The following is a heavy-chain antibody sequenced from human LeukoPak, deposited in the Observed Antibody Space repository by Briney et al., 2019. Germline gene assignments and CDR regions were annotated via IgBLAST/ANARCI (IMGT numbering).Heavy chain of an antibody. J-gene: IGHJ4*02. CDR3: VKKSRQQWLVPPRFDY. CDR1: GFTFTSYG. Sequence: GGSLRLSCSAAGFTFTSYGMHWVRQAAGKGLEYVSVINSNGGGTYYADSVKGRFITSRDNTKKTLYLQMSSLRVEDTAVYYCVKKSRQQWLVPPRFDYWGQGTLVTVSS. CDR2: INSNGGGT. V-gene: IGHV3-64D*06. D-gene: IGHD6-19*01.